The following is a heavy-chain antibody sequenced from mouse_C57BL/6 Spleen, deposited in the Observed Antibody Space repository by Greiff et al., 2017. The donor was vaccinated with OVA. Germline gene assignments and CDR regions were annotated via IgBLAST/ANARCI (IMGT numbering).Heavy chain of an antibody. CDR1: GYTFTSYW. D-gene: IGHD4-1*01. V-gene: IGHV1-55*01. Sequence: VQLQQSGAELVKPGASVKMSCKASGYTFTSYWITWVKQRPGQGLEWIGDIYPGSGSTNYNEKFKSKATLTVDTSSSTAYMQLSSLTSEDSAVYYCARLIWAFSYWYFDVWGTGTTVTVSS. CDR2: IYPGSGST. CDR3: ARLIWAFSYWYFDV. J-gene: IGHJ1*03.